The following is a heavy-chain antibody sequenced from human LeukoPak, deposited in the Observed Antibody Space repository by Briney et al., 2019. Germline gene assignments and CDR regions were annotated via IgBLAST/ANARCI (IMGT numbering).Heavy chain of an antibody. Sequence: PSETLSLTRTVSGGSISSYYWSWVRQPPGKGLEWIGYVSYSGSTDYNPSLKSRVIISIDTSKNQFSLRLSSVTAADTAVYYCARENDRYGRIDYWGQGTQVTVSS. J-gene: IGHJ4*02. D-gene: IGHD5-18*01. CDR2: VSYSGST. V-gene: IGHV4-59*01. CDR3: ARENDRYGRIDY. CDR1: GGSISSYY.